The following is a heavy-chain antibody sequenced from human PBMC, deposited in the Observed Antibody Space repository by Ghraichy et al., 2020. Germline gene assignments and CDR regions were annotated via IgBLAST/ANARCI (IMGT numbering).Heavy chain of an antibody. CDR2: ISPNNGDT. J-gene: IGHJ4*02. D-gene: IGHD6-6*01. V-gene: IGHV1-18*01. CDR1: GYTFSNFG. Sequence: ASVKVSCKTSGYTFSNFGISWVRQAPGQGLEWMGWISPNNGDTNYAQKLQGRVTMTTDTSTGTVYMDLRSLTSDDTAFYYCARGGTSSSPGLDYWGQGTLVTVSS. CDR3: ARGGTSSSPGLDY.